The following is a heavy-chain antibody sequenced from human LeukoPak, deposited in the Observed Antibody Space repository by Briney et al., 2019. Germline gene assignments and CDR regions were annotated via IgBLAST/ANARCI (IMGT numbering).Heavy chain of an antibody. CDR2: FYYSEST. J-gene: IGHJ4*02. V-gene: IGHV4-39*01. CDR1: GGLISSSSYY. D-gene: IGHD6-19*01. Sequence: PSETLSLTCTVSGGLISSSSYYWGWIRQSPGKGLEWIGSFYYSESTYYNPSLKSRVTISVDTSKNQFTLKLSSVTAADTAVYYCARTAGIAVAGSRQYFDYWGQGTLVTVSS. CDR3: ARTAGIAVAGSRQYFDY.